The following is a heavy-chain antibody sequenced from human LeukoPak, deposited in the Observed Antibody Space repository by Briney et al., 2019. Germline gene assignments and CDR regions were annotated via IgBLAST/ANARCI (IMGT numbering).Heavy chain of an antibody. Sequence: GGSLRLSCTASGFTFGDYAMSWFRQAPGKGLEWVGFIRSKAYGGTTEYAASAKGRFTISRDDSKSIAYLQMNSLKTEDTAVYYCTRRDSSWKRCDYWGQGTLVTVSS. CDR2: IRSKAYGGTT. V-gene: IGHV3-49*03. J-gene: IGHJ4*02. CDR1: GFTFGDYA. CDR3: TRRDSSWKRCDY. D-gene: IGHD6-13*01.